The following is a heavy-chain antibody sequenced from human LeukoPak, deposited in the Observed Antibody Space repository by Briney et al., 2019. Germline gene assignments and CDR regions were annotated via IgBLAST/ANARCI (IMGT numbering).Heavy chain of an antibody. D-gene: IGHD3-22*01. Sequence: GGSLRLSCTASGFTFSTYAMNWVRQAPGKGLEWVSGISGSGVSTYYADSVKGRFTISRDNSNNTLYLQMSSLGAEDTAVYYCARAYDSSSSFDYWGQGTLVTVSS. V-gene: IGHV3-23*01. CDR1: GFTFSTYA. CDR3: ARAYDSSSSFDY. CDR2: ISGSGVST. J-gene: IGHJ4*02.